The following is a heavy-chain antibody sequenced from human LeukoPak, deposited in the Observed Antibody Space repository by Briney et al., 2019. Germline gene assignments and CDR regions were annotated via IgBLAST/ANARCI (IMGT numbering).Heavy chain of an antibody. D-gene: IGHD3-22*01. J-gene: IGHJ4*02. V-gene: IGHV1-18*01. CDR2: ISAYNGNT. CDR1: GYTFTSYG. CDR3: ARDLNQGIYDSSYHDY. Sequence: ASVKVSCKASGYTFTSYGISWVRQAPGQGLEWMEWISAYNGNTNYAQKLQGRVTMTTDTSTSTAYMELGSLRSDDTAVYYCARDLNQGIYDSSYHDYWGQGTLVTVSS.